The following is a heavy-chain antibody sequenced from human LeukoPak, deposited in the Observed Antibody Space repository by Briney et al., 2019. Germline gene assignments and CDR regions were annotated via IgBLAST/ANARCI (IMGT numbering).Heavy chain of an antibody. CDR1: GGSISSGSYY. V-gene: IGHV4-61*10. J-gene: IGHJ5*02. CDR2: IYYSGST. Sequence: SQTLSLTCTVSGGSISSGSYYWSWIRQPAGKGLEWIGYIYYSGSTNYNPSLKSRVTISVDTSKNQFSLKLSSVTAADTAAYYCAREAFGRGFDPWGQGTLVTVSS. CDR3: AREAFGRGFDP. D-gene: IGHD3-16*01.